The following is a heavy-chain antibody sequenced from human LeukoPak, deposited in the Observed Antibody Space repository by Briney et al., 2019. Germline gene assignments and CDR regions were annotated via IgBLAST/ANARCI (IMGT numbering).Heavy chain of an antibody. CDR1: GFSLSTSGVG. D-gene: IGHD2-15*01. CDR2: IYWNDDK. CDR3: AHWSCSGGTCYDFEY. J-gene: IGHJ4*02. V-gene: IGHV2-5*01. Sequence: SGPTLVKPTQTLTLTCTFSGFSLSTSGVGVGWIRQPPGKALEWLALIYWNDDKRYSPSLKSRLTFTKDTSKNQVVLTMTNMDPVDTATYYCAHWSCSGGTCYDFEYWGQGTLVTVSS.